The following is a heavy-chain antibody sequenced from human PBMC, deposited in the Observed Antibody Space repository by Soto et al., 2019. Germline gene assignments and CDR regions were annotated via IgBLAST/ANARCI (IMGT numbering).Heavy chain of an antibody. J-gene: IGHJ6*02. D-gene: IGHD2-21*02. Sequence: LRLSCAASGFAFRTYAMAWVRQAPGKGLEWVSGIWGSGDRTFYADSVKGRFTISRDNSRNTLYLQMYSLTAEDTALYYCAKTGPYCGGDCSRYFYGMDVWGQGATVTVSS. CDR2: IWGSGDRT. CDR3: AKTGPYCGGDCSRYFYGMDV. CDR1: GFAFRTYA. V-gene: IGHV3-23*01.